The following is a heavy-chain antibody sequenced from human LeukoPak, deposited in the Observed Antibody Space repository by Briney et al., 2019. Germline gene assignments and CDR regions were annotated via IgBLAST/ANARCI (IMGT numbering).Heavy chain of an antibody. V-gene: IGHV3-30-3*01. Sequence: GGSLRLSCAASGFTVSSNYMSWVRQAPGKGLEWVAVISYDGSNKYYADSVKGRFTISRDNSKNTLYLQMNSLRAEDTAVYYCARAAYSSGWFFDYWGQGTLVTVSS. CDR2: ISYDGSNK. CDR1: GFTVSSNY. CDR3: ARAAYSSGWFFDY. D-gene: IGHD6-19*01. J-gene: IGHJ4*02.